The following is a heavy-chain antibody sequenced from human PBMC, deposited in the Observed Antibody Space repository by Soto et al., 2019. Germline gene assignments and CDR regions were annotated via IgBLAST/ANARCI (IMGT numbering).Heavy chain of an antibody. J-gene: IGHJ6*03. CDR3: AKTTSCPTNKYYYYCYMDV. CDR1: GFTFSSYA. Sequence: PGGSLRLSCAASGFTFSSYAMSWVRQAPGKGLEWVSAISGSGGSTYYADSVKGRFTISRDNSKNTLYLQMNSLRAEDTAVYYCAKTTSCPTNKYYYYCYMDVWGKGTTVTVSS. D-gene: IGHD2-2*01. V-gene: IGHV3-23*01. CDR2: ISGSGGST.